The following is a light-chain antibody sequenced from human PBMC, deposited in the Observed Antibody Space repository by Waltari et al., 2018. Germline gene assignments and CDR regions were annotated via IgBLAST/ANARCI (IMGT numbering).Light chain of an antibody. J-gene: IGKJ2*01. Sequence: VILTQSPATLSLSPGERATLSCRASQSVGSHLAWYQQKPGQAPRLLISGASSRATGIPERFSGSGSGTEFTLTISSLEPEDFALYFCQKYNTSPYIFGQGTKVEIK. V-gene: IGKV3-20*01. CDR3: QKYNTSPYI. CDR1: QSVGSH. CDR2: GAS.